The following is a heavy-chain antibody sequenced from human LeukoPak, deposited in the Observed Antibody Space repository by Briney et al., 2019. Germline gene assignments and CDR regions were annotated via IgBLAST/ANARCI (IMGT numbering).Heavy chain of an antibody. CDR1: GYTFTSYG. CDR3: AVGDPGGDAFDI. J-gene: IGHJ3*02. Sequence: ASVKVSCKASGYTFTSYGISWVREAPGQGLEWMGWISAYNGNTNYAQKLQGRVTMTTDTSTSTAYMELRSLRSDDTAVYYCAVGDPGGDAFDIWGQGTMVTVSS. CDR2: ISAYNGNT. V-gene: IGHV1-18*01.